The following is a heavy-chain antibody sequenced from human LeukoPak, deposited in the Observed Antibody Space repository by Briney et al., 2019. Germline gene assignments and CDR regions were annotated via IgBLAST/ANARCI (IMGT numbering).Heavy chain of an antibody. V-gene: IGHV1-2*06. D-gene: IGHD2-2*02. CDR2: INPNSGGT. CDR3: ARVPYKYCSSTSCYKGAFDI. CDR1: GYTFTGYY. Sequence: ASVKVSCKASGYTFTGYYMHWVRQAPGQGLEWMGRINPNSGGTNYAQKFQGRVTMTRDTSISTAYMELSRLRSDDTAVYYCARVPYKYCSSTSCYKGAFDIWGQGTMVTVSS. J-gene: IGHJ3*02.